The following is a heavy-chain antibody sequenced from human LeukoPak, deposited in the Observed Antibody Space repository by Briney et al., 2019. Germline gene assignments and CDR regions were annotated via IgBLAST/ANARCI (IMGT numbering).Heavy chain of an antibody. CDR1: GYTFTDYY. CDR3: AMSYSSSSNFDY. J-gene: IGHJ4*02. CDR2: GNPNSGGT. V-gene: IGHV1-2*02. D-gene: IGHD6-6*01. Sequence: ASVKVSCKASGYTFTDYYIHWVRQAPGQGLEWMGWGNPNSGGTIYAQKFQGRVTMTRDTSITTAYMELTRLRSDDTAMYYCAMSYSSSSNFDYWGQGTLVTVSS.